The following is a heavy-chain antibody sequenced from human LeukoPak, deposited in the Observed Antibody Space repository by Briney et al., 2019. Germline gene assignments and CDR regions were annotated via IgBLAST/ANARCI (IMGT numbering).Heavy chain of an antibody. CDR3: ARDDLQLVRRLGGSTEYYYYYYMDV. CDR2: INHRGST. Sequence: SETLSLTCTVSGGSLSSYYWSWIRQPPGKGLEWIGEINHRGSTNYNPSLKSRVTISVDTSKNQFSLKLSSVTPEDTAVYYCARDDLQLVRRLGGSTEYYYYYYMDVWGKGTTVTVYS. V-gene: IGHV4-34*01. CDR1: GGSLSSYY. J-gene: IGHJ6*03. D-gene: IGHD6-13*01.